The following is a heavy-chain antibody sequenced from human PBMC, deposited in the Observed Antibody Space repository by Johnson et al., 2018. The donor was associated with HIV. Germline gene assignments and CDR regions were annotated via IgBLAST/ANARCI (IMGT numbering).Heavy chain of an antibody. CDR3: ARERGRIAADAFDI. D-gene: IGHD6-13*01. V-gene: IGHV3-33*01. CDR1: GFTLSNYG. CDR2: IWYDGSNR. Sequence: QVQLVESGGGVVQSGRSLRLSCAASGFTLSNYGMHWVRQAPGNGLEWVALIWYDGSNRYYADSGKGRFTISRDNSKNMLYLEVNSLRAEDTAVYYCARERGRIAADAFDIWGQGTMVTVSS. J-gene: IGHJ3*02.